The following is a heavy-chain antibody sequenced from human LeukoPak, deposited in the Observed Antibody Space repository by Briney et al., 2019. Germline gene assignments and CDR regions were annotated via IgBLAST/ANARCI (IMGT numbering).Heavy chain of an antibody. CDR1: GYTFTSYG. Sequence: ASVKVSCKASGYTFTSYGISWVRQAPGQGLEWMGLISAYNGNTNYAQKLQGRVTMTTDKSTSTAYMELKSLRSDDTAVYYCARAALKRYYYDSSGYYLDYWGQGTLVTVSS. CDR3: ARAALKRYYYDSSGYYLDY. D-gene: IGHD3-22*01. V-gene: IGHV1-18*01. J-gene: IGHJ4*02. CDR2: ISAYNGNT.